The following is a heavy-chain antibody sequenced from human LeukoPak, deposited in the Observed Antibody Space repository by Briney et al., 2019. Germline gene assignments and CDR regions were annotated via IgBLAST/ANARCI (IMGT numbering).Heavy chain of an antibody. J-gene: IGHJ4*02. Sequence: GRSLRLSCAASGFTFSSYGMHWVRQAPGKGQEWVAVISYDGSNKYYADSVKGRFTISRDNSKNTLYLQMNSLRAEDTAVYYCAKDLGRITIFGVAFDYWGQGTLVTVSS. D-gene: IGHD3-3*01. CDR2: ISYDGSNK. V-gene: IGHV3-30*18. CDR1: GFTFSSYG. CDR3: AKDLGRITIFGVAFDY.